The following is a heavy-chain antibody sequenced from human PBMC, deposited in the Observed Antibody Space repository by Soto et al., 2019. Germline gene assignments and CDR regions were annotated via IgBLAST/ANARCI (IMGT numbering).Heavy chain of an antibody. Sequence: GGSLRLSCAASGFTFSNAWMSWVRQAPWKGLEWVGRIKSKTDGGTTDYAAPVKGRFTISRDDSKNTLYLQMNSLKTEDTAVYYCLRSDIEATIFSEFDPWGQGTLVTVSS. D-gene: IGHD5-12*01. J-gene: IGHJ5*02. CDR2: IKSKTDGGTT. V-gene: IGHV3-15*01. CDR1: GFTFSNAW. CDR3: LRSDIEATIFSEFDP.